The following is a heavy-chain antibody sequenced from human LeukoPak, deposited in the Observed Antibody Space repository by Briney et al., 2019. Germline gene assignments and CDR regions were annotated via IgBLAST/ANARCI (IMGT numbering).Heavy chain of an antibody. J-gene: IGHJ6*03. CDR3: ARSGGIAAAGAPNYYMDV. CDR1: GFTFSGYS. V-gene: IGHV3-21*01. Sequence: GGSLRLSCVASGFTFSGYSMSWVRQAPGKGLEWVSSISTSSSYIYYADSVKGRFTISRDNAKNSLYLQMNSLRAEDTAVYYCARSGGIAAAGAPNYYMDVWGKGTTVTVSS. CDR2: ISTSSSYI. D-gene: IGHD6-13*01.